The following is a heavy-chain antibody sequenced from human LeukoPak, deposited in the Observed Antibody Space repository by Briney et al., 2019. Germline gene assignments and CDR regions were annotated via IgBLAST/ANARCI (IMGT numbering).Heavy chain of an antibody. V-gene: IGHV1-8*01. J-gene: IGHJ6*02. CDR1: GYTFTSYD. D-gene: IGHD6-19*01. CDR3: ARGQFLSIAVAAYGMDV. Sequence: ASVKVSCKASGYTFTSYDINWVRQATGQGLEWMGWMNPNSGNTGYAQKFQGRVTMTRNTSISTAYMELSSLRSEDTAVYYCARGQFLSIAVAAYGMDVWGQGTTVTVSS. CDR2: MNPNSGNT.